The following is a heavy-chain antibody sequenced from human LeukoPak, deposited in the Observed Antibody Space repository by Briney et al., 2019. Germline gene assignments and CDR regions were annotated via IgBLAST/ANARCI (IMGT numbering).Heavy chain of an antibody. CDR3: ARGRGLAARSYYYYYYYMDV. CDR2: INHSGST. CDR1: GGSFSGYY. D-gene: IGHD6-6*01. V-gene: IGHV4-34*01. Sequence: SETLSLTCAVYGGSFSGYYWSWIRQPPGKGLEWIGEINHSGSTNYNPSLKSRVTISVDTSKNQFSLKLSSVTAADTAVYYCARGRGLAARSYYYYYYYMDVWGKGTTVTVSS. J-gene: IGHJ6*03.